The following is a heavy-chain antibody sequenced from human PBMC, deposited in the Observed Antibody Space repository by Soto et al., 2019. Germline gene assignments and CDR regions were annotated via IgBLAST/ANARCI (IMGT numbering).Heavy chain of an antibody. J-gene: IGHJ4*02. CDR3: ARDFSMVVVAPGY. V-gene: IGHV3-23*01. CDR1: GFTFSSYA. CDR2: ISGSAGST. Sequence: GGSLRLSCAASGFTFSSYAMSWVRQAPGKGLEWVSSISGSAGSTYYADSVKGRFTIARDNSKDTLYLQMNSLRVEDTAVYHCARDFSMVVVAPGYWGQGTLVTVSS. D-gene: IGHD3-22*01.